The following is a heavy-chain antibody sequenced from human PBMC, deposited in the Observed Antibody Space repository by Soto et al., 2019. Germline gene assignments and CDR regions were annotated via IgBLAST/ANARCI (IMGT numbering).Heavy chain of an antibody. CDR1: GFTFSSYV. CDR2: IGVSGST. J-gene: IGHJ4*02. D-gene: IGHD1-1*01. CDR3: AKGETTTIRTGGY. Sequence: EVQLLESGGGLVQPGGSLRLSCAASGFTFSSYVVGWVRQSPGKGPEWVSSIGVSGSTYYADSVKGRFTISRDNSKNTLYLQMNSLRADDTAIYFWAKGETTTIRTGGYWGQGTLVTVSS. V-gene: IGHV3-23*01.